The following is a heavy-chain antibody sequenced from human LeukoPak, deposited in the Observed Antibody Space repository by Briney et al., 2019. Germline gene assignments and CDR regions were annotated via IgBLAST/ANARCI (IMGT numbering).Heavy chain of an antibody. V-gene: IGHV3-48*04. D-gene: IGHD1-26*01. J-gene: IGHJ4*02. CDR3: ARVEWEGPHPTLNY. CDR2: ISGISSTM. CDR1: GFTFSSYS. Sequence: GGSLRLSCAASGFTFSSYSMNWVRQAPGKGLDWVSYISGISSTMHYADSVKGRFTISRDNAKDSLYLQMNSLRAEDTAVYYCARVEWEGPHPTLNYWGQGTLVTVSS.